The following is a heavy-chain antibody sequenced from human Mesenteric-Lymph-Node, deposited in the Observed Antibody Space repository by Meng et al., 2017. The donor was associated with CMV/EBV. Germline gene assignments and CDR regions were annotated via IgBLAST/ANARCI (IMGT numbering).Heavy chain of an antibody. D-gene: IGHD1-1*01. Sequence: GGSLRLSCAASGFTFSSYWMSWVRQAPGKGLEWVANMNEDGSEKYYVDSVKGRFTISRDNAKNSLYLQMNSLRAEDTAVYYCARGGRRQPFDYWGQGTLVTVSS. J-gene: IGHJ4*02. V-gene: IGHV3-7*01. CDR3: ARGGRRQPFDY. CDR1: GFTFSSYW. CDR2: MNEDGSEK.